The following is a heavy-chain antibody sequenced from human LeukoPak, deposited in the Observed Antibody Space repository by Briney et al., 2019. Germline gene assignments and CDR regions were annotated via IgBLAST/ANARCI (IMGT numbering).Heavy chain of an antibody. Sequence: GASVKVSCKASGYTFTGYYMHWVRQAAGQGLEWMGWINPNSGGTNYAQKFQGRVTMTRDTSISTAYMELSRLRSDDTAVYYCSRDFGNFVLYQTKDNWFHPWGQGTLVTVSS. CDR3: SRDFGNFVLYQTKDNWFHP. CDR2: INPNSGGT. D-gene: IGHD2-2*02. V-gene: IGHV1-2*02. CDR1: GYTFTGYY. J-gene: IGHJ5*02.